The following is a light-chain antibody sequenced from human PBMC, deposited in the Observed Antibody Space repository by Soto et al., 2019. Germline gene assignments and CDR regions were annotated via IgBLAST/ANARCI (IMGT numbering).Light chain of an antibody. J-gene: IGKJ5*01. V-gene: IGKV1-5*03. CDR1: QSISDS. Sequence: DIQVTQSPPTLSASVGDRVTITCRASQSISDSLAWYQQKPGKAPKLLIYKASSLESGVPSRFSGSGSGTEFTLTISSLQPDDFATYYCQQSDHSPMYTFGQGTRLEIK. CDR2: KAS. CDR3: QQSDHSPMYT.